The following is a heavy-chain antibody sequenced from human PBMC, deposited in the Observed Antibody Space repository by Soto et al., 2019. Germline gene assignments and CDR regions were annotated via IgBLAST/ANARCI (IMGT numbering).Heavy chain of an antibody. CDR3: AKLSEAGAPISDY. D-gene: IGHD6-13*01. CDR2: IIPILGIA. J-gene: IGHJ4*02. V-gene: IGHV1-69*02. Sequence: QVQLVQSGAEVKKPGSSVKVSCKDSGGTFSSYTISWVRQAPGQGLEWMGRIIPILGIANYAQKFQGRVTITADKSTSTAYMELSSLRSEDTAVYYCAKLSEAGAPISDYWGQGTLVTVSS. CDR1: GGTFSSYT.